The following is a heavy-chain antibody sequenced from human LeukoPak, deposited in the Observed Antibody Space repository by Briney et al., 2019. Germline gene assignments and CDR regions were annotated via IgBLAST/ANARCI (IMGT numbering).Heavy chain of an antibody. J-gene: IGHJ4*02. Sequence: GGSLRLSCAASGLTFTNYAMSWVRQAPGKGLEWVSAISARGDNTYYADSVKGRFSISRDNSQNTQYLQMNSLRAEDTAIYYCAKAYHYGAGSSFDYWGQGILVTVSS. D-gene: IGHD3-10*01. CDR2: ISARGDNT. CDR3: AKAYHYGAGSSFDY. V-gene: IGHV3-23*01. CDR1: GLTFTNYA.